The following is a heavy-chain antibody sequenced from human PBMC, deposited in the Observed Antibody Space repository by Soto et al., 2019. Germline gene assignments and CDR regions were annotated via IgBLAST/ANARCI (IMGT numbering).Heavy chain of an antibody. D-gene: IGHD6-25*01. Sequence: GESLKISCAASGFTVSSNYMSWVRQAPGKGLEWVSVIYSGGSTYYADSVKGRFTISRDNSKNTLYLQMNSLRAEDTAVYYCARDLGSARAFDIWGQGTMVTVSS. CDR3: ARDLGSARAFDI. CDR2: IYSGGST. CDR1: GFTVSSNY. J-gene: IGHJ3*02. V-gene: IGHV3-53*01.